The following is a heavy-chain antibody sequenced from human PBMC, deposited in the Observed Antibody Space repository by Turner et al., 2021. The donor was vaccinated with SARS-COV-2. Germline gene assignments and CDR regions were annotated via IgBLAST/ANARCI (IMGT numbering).Heavy chain of an antibody. V-gene: IGHV3-7*01. D-gene: IGHD3-22*01. CDR1: CFTLSDFW. CDR3: ARDTPTYYYDSSGYYTEWYFDY. Sequence: EVQPVGSWGGLVPPGGSLEPPFSASCFTLSDFWLNWVRQAPGKGLEWVANIKQDGSEKYYVDAVKGRVTISRDNAKNSLYLQMNSLRAEDTAVDYCARDTPTYYYDSSGYYTEWYFDYWGQGTLVTVSS. CDR2: IKQDGSEK. J-gene: IGHJ4*02.